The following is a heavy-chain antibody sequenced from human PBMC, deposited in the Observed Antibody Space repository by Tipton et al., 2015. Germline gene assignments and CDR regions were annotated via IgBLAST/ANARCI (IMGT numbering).Heavy chain of an antibody. Sequence: GSLRLSCAASGFTFDSYAMSWVRQAPGKGLEWVAAISASGRNTYYADSVKGRFTISRDFSNNTLYLQVNSLRAEDTALYFCVRDHYGAYVRAAGAFVWGQGTLVTVSS. J-gene: IGHJ4*02. D-gene: IGHD4-17*01. CDR1: GFTFDSYA. CDR2: ISASGRNT. V-gene: IGHV3-23*01. CDR3: VRDHYGAYVRAAGAFV.